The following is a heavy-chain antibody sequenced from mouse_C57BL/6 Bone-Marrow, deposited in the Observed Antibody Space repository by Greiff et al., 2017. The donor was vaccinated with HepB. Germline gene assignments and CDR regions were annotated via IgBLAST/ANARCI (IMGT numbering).Heavy chain of an antibody. D-gene: IGHD1-1*02. CDR1: GYTFTNYW. J-gene: IGHJ2*01. CDR2: IYPGGGYT. V-gene: IGHV1-63*01. CDR3: ARSGDYPYFDY. Sequence: VQLQQSGAELVRPETSVKMSCKASGYTFTNYWIGWAKQRPGHGLEWIGDIYPGGGYTNYNEKFKGKATLTADKSSSTAYMQFSSLTSEDSAIYYCARSGDYPYFDYWGQGTTLTVSS.